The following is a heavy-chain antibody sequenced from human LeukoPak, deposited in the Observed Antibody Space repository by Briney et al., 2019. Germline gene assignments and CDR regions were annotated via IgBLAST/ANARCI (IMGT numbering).Heavy chain of an antibody. CDR3: VRGASLAYYMDV. CDR1: GFTFNSYW. Sequence: GGSLRLSCAASGFTFNSYWIHWVRQAPGKGLVWVSRINTDGSRANYADSVKGRFAISRDDAKNTVHLQMYSLGAEDSAVYYCVRGASLAYYMDVWGKGTTVTVSS. D-gene: IGHD3-16*02. CDR2: INTDGSRA. J-gene: IGHJ6*03. V-gene: IGHV3-74*01.